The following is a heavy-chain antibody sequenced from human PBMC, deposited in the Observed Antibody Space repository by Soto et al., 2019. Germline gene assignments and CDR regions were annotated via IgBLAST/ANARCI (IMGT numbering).Heavy chain of an antibody. V-gene: IGHV3-7*04. Sequence: EVQLVESGGGLVQPGGSLRHSCAVSGFTFSAYWMSWVRQAPGKGLEWVASIKEGGSEKYYVDSVKGRFTISRDNAKNSLYLQMNGLRVEDTAVYYCARLMWWWGYWGQGTLVTVSS. J-gene: IGHJ4*02. CDR1: GFTFSAYW. D-gene: IGHD2-21*01. CDR2: IKEGGSEK. CDR3: ARLMWWWGY.